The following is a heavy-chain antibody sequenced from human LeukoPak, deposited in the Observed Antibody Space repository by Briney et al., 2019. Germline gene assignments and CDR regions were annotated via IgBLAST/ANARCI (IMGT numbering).Heavy chain of an antibody. V-gene: IGHV4-34*01. CDR3: ARGMAGYNL. Sequence: NPSETLSLTCAVYGGSFSGYYWSWIRQPPGKGLEWIGEINHSGSTNYNPSLKSRVTISVDTSKNQFSLKLSSVTAADTAVYYCARGMAGYNLWGQGTPVTVSS. CDR1: GGSFSGYY. J-gene: IGHJ4*02. CDR2: INHSGST. D-gene: IGHD5-24*01.